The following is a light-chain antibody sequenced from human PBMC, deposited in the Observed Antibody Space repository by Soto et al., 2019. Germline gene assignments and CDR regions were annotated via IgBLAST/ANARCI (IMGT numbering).Light chain of an antibody. Sequence: EIVFTQSPATLSLSPGEIATLSCRASQSVSSYLAWYQQKPGQAPRLLIYDASNRATGIPARFSGSGSGTDFTLTISSLEPEDFAVYYCQQRGNWPPKTFGQGTKMDIK. J-gene: IGKJ1*01. CDR2: DAS. V-gene: IGKV3-11*01. CDR1: QSVSSY. CDR3: QQRGNWPPKT.